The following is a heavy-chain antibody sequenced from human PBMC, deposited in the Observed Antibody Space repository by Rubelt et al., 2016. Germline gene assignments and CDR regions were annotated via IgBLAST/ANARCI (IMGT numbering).Heavy chain of an antibody. CDR2: IYYSGST. CDR1: GGSISSYY. D-gene: IGHD2-21*02. V-gene: IGHV4-59*01. CDR3: ARYCGGDAGNWFDP. Sequence: QVQLQQWGPGLVKPSETLSLTCTVSGGSISSYYWSWIRQPPGKGLEWIGYIYYSGSTNYNPSLKGRVTISVDTSKNRFSLKLSSVTAADTAVYYCARYCGGDAGNWFDPWGQGTLVTVSS. J-gene: IGHJ5*02.